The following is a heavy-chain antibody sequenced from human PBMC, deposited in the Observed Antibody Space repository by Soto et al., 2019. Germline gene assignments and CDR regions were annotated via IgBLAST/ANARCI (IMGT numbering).Heavy chain of an antibody. CDR1: GYSFAGYW. V-gene: IGHV5-10-1*01. Sequence: PGESLKISCKGSGYSFAGYWITWVRQKPGKGLEWMGRIDPSDSQTYYSPSFRGHVTISVTKSITTVFLQWSSLRASDTAMYYCATQLYDSDTGPHFQYYFDSWGQGTPVTVSS. J-gene: IGHJ4*02. D-gene: IGHD5-18*01. CDR2: IDPSDSQT. CDR3: ATQLYDSDTGPHFQYYFDS.